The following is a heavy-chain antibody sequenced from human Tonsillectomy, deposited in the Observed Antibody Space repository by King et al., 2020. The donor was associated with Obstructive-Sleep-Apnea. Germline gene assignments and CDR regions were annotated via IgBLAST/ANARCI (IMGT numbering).Heavy chain of an antibody. Sequence: VQLVESGGDLVQPGGSLRLSCAASGFTFSSYAMSWVRQAPGKGLEWVSSISGSGATTYYADSVKGRFTISRDNSKNTLYLQMDSLRAEDAAVYYCAKDQIHGDYNYYYGMDVWGQGTTVTVSS. CDR3: AKDQIHGDYNYYYGMDV. J-gene: IGHJ6*02. CDR1: GFTFSSYA. CDR2: ISGSGATT. V-gene: IGHV3-23*04. D-gene: IGHD4-17*01.